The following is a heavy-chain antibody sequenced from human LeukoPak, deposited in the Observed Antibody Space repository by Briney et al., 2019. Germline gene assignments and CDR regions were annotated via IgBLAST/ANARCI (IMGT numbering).Heavy chain of an antibody. CDR2: ISWNSGSI. J-gene: IGHJ5*02. V-gene: IGHV3-9*01. CDR3: ARSQAYPYCSSTSCYQDNWFDP. CDR1: GFTFDDYA. D-gene: IGHD2-2*01. Sequence: GGSLRLSCAASGFTFDDYAMHWVRQAPGKGLEWVSGISWNSGSIGYADSVKGRFTISRDNAKNSLYLQMNSLRAEDTAIYYCARSQAYPYCSSTSCYQDNWFDPWGQGTLVTASS.